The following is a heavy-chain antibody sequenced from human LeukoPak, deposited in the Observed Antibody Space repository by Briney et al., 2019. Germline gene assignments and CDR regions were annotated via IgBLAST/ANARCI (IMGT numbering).Heavy chain of an antibody. V-gene: IGHV1-69*02. J-gene: IGHJ4*02. CDR3: ARPLSPGIAAAAFDY. D-gene: IGHD6-13*01. CDR1: GGTFSSYT. CDR2: IIPILGIA. Sequence: SVKVSCKASGGTFSSYTISWVRQAPGQGLEWMGRIIPILGIANYAQKFQGRVTITADKSTNTAYMELSSLRSEDTAVYYCARPLSPGIAAAAFDYWGQGTLVTVSS.